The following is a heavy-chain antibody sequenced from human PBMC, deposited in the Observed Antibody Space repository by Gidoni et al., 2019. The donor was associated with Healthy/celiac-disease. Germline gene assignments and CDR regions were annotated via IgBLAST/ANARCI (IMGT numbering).Heavy chain of an antibody. CDR2: IYHSGST. Sequence: VQLQEAGPGLGKPSGALAPPWPVSGGSISSSNRWSWVRQPPGKGLEWIGEIYHSGSTNYNPSLKSRVTISVDKSKNQFSLKLSSVTAADTAVYYCARARSSYGMDVWGQGTTVTVSS. J-gene: IGHJ6*02. CDR3: ARARSSYGMDV. V-gene: IGHV4-4*02. CDR1: GGSISSSNR.